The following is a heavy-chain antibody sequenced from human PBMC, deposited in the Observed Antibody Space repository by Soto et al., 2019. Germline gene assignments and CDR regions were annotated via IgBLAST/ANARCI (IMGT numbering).Heavy chain of an antibody. Sequence: QVQLVQSGTEARKPGSSVQVVCATPGGTLNSYSISWVRQAPGQGLEWLGRIIPLVAITNYAQKFQGRGTISADKSTSTAYTELSRMGSGDTAVYVCAREGPGKTVEYWGQGTLVTVSS. CDR3: AREGPGKTVEY. CDR1: GGTLNSYS. V-gene: IGHV1-69*08. D-gene: IGHD1-1*01. J-gene: IGHJ4*02. CDR2: IIPLVAIT.